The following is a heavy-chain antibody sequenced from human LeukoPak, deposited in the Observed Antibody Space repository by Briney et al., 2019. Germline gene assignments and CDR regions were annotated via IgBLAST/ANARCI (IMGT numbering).Heavy chain of an antibody. J-gene: IGHJ4*02. CDR3: ARGGTSIVPIY. D-gene: IGHD5-12*01. Sequence: GGSLRLSCAASGFTVSSTYMSWVRQAPGKGLEWVSVIYSGGNTYYADSVKGRFTISRDISKNTLYLQMNSLRAEDTAVYYCARGGTSIVPIYWGQGTLVTVSS. CDR2: IYSGGNT. V-gene: IGHV3-66*01. CDR1: GFTVSSTY.